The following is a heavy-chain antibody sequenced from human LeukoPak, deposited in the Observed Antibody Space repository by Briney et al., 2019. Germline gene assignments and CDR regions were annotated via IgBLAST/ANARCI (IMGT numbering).Heavy chain of an antibody. CDR2: INHSGST. CDR3: ASARYYYGSGRPFYY. CDR1: GGSISSYY. V-gene: IGHV4-34*01. D-gene: IGHD3-10*01. J-gene: IGHJ4*02. Sequence: PSETLSLTCTVSGGSISSYYWSWIRQPPGKGLEWIGEINHSGSTNYNPSLKSRVTISVDTSKNQFSLKLSSVTAADTAVYYSASARYYYGSGRPFYYWGQGTLVTVSS.